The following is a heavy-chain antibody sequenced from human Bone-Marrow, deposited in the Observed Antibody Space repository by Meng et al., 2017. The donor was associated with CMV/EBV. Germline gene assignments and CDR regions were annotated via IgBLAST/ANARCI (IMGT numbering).Heavy chain of an antibody. D-gene: IGHD6-6*01. CDR3: ARGSTAARLGWFDP. Sequence: GSLRLSCAVHGGSFSGYYWSWIRQPPGKGLEWIGEINHSGSTNYKPSLKSRVTISVDTSKNQFSLKLSSVTAADTAVYYCARGSTAARLGWFDPWGQGTLVTVSS. V-gene: IGHV4-34*01. CDR2: INHSGST. CDR1: GGSFSGYY. J-gene: IGHJ5*02.